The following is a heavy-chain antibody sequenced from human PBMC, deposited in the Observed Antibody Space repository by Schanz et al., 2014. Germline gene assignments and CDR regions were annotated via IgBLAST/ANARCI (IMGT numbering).Heavy chain of an antibody. Sequence: QVQLVQSGAEVKKPGSSVKVSCKLSGGTFSSYTISWMRQAPGQGLEWMGKIIPILGIANYAQKFQGRVTIAADKSTFTAYMDVSSLRSEDTAVYYCARDGVDAAAGGNYWGQGTLVTVSS. V-gene: IGHV1-69*08. CDR3: ARDGVDAAAGGNY. D-gene: IGHD6-13*01. CDR2: IIPILGIA. J-gene: IGHJ4*02. CDR1: GGTFSSYT.